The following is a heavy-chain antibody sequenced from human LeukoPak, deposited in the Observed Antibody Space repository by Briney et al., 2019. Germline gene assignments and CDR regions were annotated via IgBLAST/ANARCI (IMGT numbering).Heavy chain of an antibody. Sequence: PGGSLRLSCAASGFTFSSYGMSWVRQAPGKGLEWVSAISGSGGSTYYADSVKGRFTISRDNSKNTLYLQMNSLRAEDTAVYYCARGRQQLAYFDCWGQGTLVTVSS. D-gene: IGHD6-13*01. CDR1: GFTFSSYG. J-gene: IGHJ4*02. CDR2: ISGSGGST. V-gene: IGHV3-23*01. CDR3: ARGRQQLAYFDC.